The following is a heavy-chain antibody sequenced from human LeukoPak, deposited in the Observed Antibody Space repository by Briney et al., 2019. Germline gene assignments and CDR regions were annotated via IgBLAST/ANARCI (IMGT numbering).Heavy chain of an antibody. CDR1: GFTFSTYA. CDR3: AKRGPGYCSGGGCYTWFDP. D-gene: IGHD2-15*01. V-gene: IGHV3-23*01. CDR2: IIGSGVNT. J-gene: IGHJ5*02. Sequence: GGSLRLSCAASGFTFSTYAMTWVRQAPGKGLEWVSAIIGSGVNTYYADSVKGRFTISRDNSRNTLYLQMTSLRAEDTALYYCAKRGPGYCSGGGCYTWFDPWGQGTLVTVSS.